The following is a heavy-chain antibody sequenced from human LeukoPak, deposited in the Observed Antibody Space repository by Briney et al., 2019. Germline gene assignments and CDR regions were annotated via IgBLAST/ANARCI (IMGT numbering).Heavy chain of an antibody. D-gene: IGHD3-16*01. CDR1: GFTFSSYG. J-gene: IGHJ6*02. CDR2: IWYDGSNK. V-gene: IGHV3-33*01. Sequence: GGSLRLSCAASGFTFSSYGMHWVRQAPGKGLEWVAVIWYDGSNKYYADSVKGRFTISRDNSKNTLYLQMNSLRAEDTAVYYCARDDHGGGYYYYGMKFWGQGTTVTVSS. CDR3: ARDDHGGGYYYYGMKF.